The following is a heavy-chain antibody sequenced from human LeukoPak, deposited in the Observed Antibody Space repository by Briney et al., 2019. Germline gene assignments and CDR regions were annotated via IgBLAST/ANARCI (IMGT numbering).Heavy chain of an antibody. J-gene: IGHJ4*02. CDR2: VSGGGGST. CDR3: AKDRPTYGSGSPIDY. D-gene: IGHD3-10*01. CDR1: GFTFSSYA. Sequence: GGALRLCCAASGFTFSSYAMNWVRQAPGKVLELVSAVSGGGGSTYYADSVKGRFTISRDNSKNTLYLQLNSLRAEDTAVYFCAKDRPTYGSGSPIDYWGQGTLVTVSS. V-gene: IGHV3-23*01.